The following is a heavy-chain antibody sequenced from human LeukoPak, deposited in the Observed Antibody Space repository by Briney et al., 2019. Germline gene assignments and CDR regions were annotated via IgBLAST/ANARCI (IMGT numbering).Heavy chain of an antibody. D-gene: IGHD3-22*01. CDR3: ARGTSDSRVTPTRY. V-gene: IGHV3-7*01. CDR2: INQDGREN. CDR1: GFTFSTYW. Sequence: PGGTLRLSCAASGFTFSTYWINWVRKAPGKGLEWVANINQDGRENYYVDSVKGRFTISRGNAKSSLYLQMNSLRAEDTAVYYCARGTSDSRVTPTRYWGQGTLVTVSS. J-gene: IGHJ4*02.